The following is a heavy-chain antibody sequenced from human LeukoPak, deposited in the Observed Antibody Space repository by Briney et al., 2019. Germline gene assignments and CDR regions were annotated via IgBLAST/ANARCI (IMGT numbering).Heavy chain of an antibody. CDR1: GGTFRSYA. D-gene: IGHD3-9*01. V-gene: IGHV1-69*13. CDR2: IIPISCAA. Sequence: GASGKVSCQASGGTFRSYAISWVRPAPGQGLEWMGGIIPISCAAEYAQKFQGRVTITADEPTTTAYLELTSLTSDDTAVYYCARETGTVPFHNVLTGRQDFYYYYIDVWGKGTTVTVSS. J-gene: IGHJ6*03. CDR3: ARETGTVPFHNVLTGRQDFYYYYIDV.